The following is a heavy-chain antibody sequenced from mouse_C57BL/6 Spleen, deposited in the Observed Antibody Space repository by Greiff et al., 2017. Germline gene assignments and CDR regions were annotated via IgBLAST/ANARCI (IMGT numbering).Heavy chain of an antibody. Sequence: EVQLQESGPVLVKPGASVKMSCKASGYTFTDYYMNWVKQSHGKSLEWIGVINPYNGGTSYNQKFKGKATLTVDKSSSTAYMELNSLTSEDSAVYYCARRGIYYGNYYFDYWGQGTTLTVSS. D-gene: IGHD2-1*01. CDR1: GYTFTDYY. V-gene: IGHV1-19*01. CDR2: INPYNGGT. CDR3: ARRGIYYGNYYFDY. J-gene: IGHJ2*01.